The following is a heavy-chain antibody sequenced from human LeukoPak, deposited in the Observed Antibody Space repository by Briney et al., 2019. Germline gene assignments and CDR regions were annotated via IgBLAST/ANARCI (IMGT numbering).Heavy chain of an antibody. Sequence: PQTLSLTCTVSGGSISSGDYYWSWIRQPPGKGLEWIGYIYYSGSTYYNPSLKSRVTISVDTSKNQFSLKLSSVTAADTAVYYCARGDSSGYYFDYWGQGTLVTVSS. CDR2: IYYSGST. J-gene: IGHJ4*02. CDR1: GGSISSGDYY. CDR3: ARGDSSGYYFDY. D-gene: IGHD3-22*01. V-gene: IGHV4-30-4*01.